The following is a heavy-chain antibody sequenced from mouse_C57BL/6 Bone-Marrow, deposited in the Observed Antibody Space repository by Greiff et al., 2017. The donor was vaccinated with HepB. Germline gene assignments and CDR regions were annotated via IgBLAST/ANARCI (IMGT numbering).Heavy chain of an antibody. J-gene: IGHJ3*01. V-gene: IGHV1-50*01. CDR3: ARDDYDRGFAY. D-gene: IGHD2-4*01. CDR1: GYTFTSYW. CDR2: IDPSDSYT. Sequence: VQLQQSGAELVKPGASVKLSCKASGYTFTSYWMQWVKQRPGQGLEWIGEIDPSDSYTNYNQKFKGKATLTVDTSSSTAYMQLSSLTSEDSAVYYCARDDYDRGFAYWGQGTLVTVSA.